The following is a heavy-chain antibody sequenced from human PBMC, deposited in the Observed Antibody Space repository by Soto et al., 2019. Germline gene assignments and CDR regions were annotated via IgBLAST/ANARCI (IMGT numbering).Heavy chain of an antibody. D-gene: IGHD2-2*01. J-gene: IGHJ4*02. CDR3: ATLPKGISTSFGC. CDR1: GFTFSSYA. Sequence: LGWSLRLSCVASGFTFSSYALNWVRQAPGRGLEWVSAISGSGGTTYYADSVKGRFTISRDNSKNTLFLQMNSLRAEDAAIYYYATLPKGISTSFGCRGQGSLVTVSS. CDR2: ISGSGGTT. V-gene: IGHV3-23*01.